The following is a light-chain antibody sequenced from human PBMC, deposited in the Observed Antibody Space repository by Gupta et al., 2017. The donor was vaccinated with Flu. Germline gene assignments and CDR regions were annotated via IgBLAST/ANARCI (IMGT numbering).Light chain of an antibody. CDR1: QTVSSSY. J-gene: IGKJ1*01. CDR3: HQYVDSPG. V-gene: IGKV3-20*01. CDR2: GAS. Sequence: EIVLTQSPGTLSLSPGEGATLSCRASQTVSSSYLAWYQQKPGQAPRLLIYGASNRATGIPDRFGCSGSGTDFTLTISRLEPEDFAVYYCHQYVDSPGFGQGTKVEIK.